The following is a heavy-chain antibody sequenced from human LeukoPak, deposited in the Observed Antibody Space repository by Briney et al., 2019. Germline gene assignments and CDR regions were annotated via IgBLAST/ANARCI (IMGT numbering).Heavy chain of an antibody. CDR1: GGSISTYY. CDR3: ARVGEGSFDI. Sequence: SETLSVTCTVSGGSISTYYWSWIRQPPGKGLEWIGYVYYSGNTNNNPSLKSRVTISVDTSKNQFSLRLSSVTAADTAVYYCARVGEGSFDIWGQGTLVTVSS. J-gene: IGHJ3*02. V-gene: IGHV4-59*01. D-gene: IGHD3-16*01. CDR2: VYYSGNT.